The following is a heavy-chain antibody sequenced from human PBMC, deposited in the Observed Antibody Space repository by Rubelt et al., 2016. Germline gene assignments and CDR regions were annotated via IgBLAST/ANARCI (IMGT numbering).Heavy chain of an antibody. Sequence: TNYAQKLQGRVTMTTDISTSTAYMELRSLRSDDTAVYYCARVGTAMAFDYWGQGTLVTVSS. D-gene: IGHD5-18*01. CDR3: ARVGTAMAFDY. V-gene: IGHV1-18*01. CDR2: T. J-gene: IGHJ4*02.